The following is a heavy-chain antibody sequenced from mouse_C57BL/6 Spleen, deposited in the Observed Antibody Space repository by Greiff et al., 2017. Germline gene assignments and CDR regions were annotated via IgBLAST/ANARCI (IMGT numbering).Heavy chain of an antibody. J-gene: IGHJ2*01. Sequence: VQLQQPGAELVKPGASVKLSCTASGYTFTSYWMHWVKQRPGQGLEWIGMIHPDSGSTNYNEKFKSKATLTIDKSSSTAYMQLSSLTSEDSAVYYCASPLTVGDYWGKGTTLTVSS. V-gene: IGHV1-64*01. CDR2: IHPDSGST. CDR1: GYTFTSYW. CDR3: ASPLTVGDY. D-gene: IGHD1-1*01.